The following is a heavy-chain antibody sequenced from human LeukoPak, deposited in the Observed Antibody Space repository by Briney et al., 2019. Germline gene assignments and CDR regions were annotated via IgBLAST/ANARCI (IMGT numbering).Heavy chain of an antibody. J-gene: IGHJ4*02. Sequence: PGGSLRLSCTASGFSFSTYSMNWARQAPGKGLEWVSYIVGSSRNIYYADSVKGRFTISRDNAKNSLYLQVDSLRAEDTAVYHCATDSPETAAFDYWGQGTLVTVSS. CDR2: IVGSSRNI. V-gene: IGHV3-48*04. CDR3: ATDSPETAAFDY. CDR1: GFSFSTYS. D-gene: IGHD1-1*01.